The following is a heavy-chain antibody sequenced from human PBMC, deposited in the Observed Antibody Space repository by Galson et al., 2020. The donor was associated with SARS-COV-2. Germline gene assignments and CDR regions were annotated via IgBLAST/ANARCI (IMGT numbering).Heavy chain of an antibody. CDR1: GFTFSDYA. J-gene: IGHJ3*02. Sequence: GGSLRLSCAASGFTFSDYAMHWVRQAPGKGVEWLAVISADGSNKFYADSVRGRFTISRDNSKNTLYLQMSSLRAEDTAVYSCARDASTVASTHAFDIWGQGTMVTVSS. CDR2: ISADGSNK. V-gene: IGHV3-30*04. D-gene: IGHD4-17*01. CDR3: ARDASTVASTHAFDI.